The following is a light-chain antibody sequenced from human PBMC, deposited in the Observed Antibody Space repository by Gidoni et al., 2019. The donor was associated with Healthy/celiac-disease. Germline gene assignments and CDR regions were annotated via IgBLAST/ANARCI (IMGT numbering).Light chain of an antibody. V-gene: IGKV1-27*01. CDR3: QKYNCDPRT. J-gene: IGKJ3*01. CDR1: QVISNY. Sequence: DIQMTQSPSSLSASGGDRVTITCRASQVISNYLAWYQQKPGKVPKLLIYAASTLQSGVPSRVSGSGSGTDFTLTISSLQPGDVATYYCQKYNCDPRTFGPGTKLDI. CDR2: AAS.